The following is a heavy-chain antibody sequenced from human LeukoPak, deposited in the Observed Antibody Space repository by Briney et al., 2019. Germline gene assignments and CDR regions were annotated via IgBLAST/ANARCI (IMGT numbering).Heavy chain of an antibody. V-gene: IGHV4-59*01. CDR2: IYYSGST. D-gene: IGHD2-2*01. CDR3: ARVSGVVPAAEYFDY. J-gene: IGHJ4*02. Sequence: SETLSLTCTVSGGSISSYYWSWIRQPPGKGLEWIGYIYYSGSTNYNPSLKSRVTISVDTSKNQFSLKLSSVTAADTAVYYCARVSGVVPAAEYFDYWGQGTLVTVSS. CDR1: GGSISSYY.